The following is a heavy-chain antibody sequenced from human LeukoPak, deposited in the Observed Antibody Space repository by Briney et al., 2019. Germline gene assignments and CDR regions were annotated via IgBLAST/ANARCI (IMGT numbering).Heavy chain of an antibody. D-gene: IGHD3/OR15-3a*01. J-gene: IGHJ4*02. Sequence: GGSLRLSCAASGFTFSNYDMHWVRQAPGKGLEWVAVIWFDGSYKYYADSVKGRFTISRDTSENMLYLQMDSLRAEDTAVYYGARDSVWTAHLDSWGQGTLVTVSA. CDR3: ARDSVWTAHLDS. CDR1: GFTFSNYD. V-gene: IGHV3-33*01. CDR2: IWFDGSYK.